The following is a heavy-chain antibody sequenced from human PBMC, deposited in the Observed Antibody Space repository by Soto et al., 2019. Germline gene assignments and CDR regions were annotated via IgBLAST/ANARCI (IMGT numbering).Heavy chain of an antibody. CDR1: GFTVSSYE. CDR3: TKEKSVINSAYDAFDI. J-gene: IGHJ3*02. Sequence: GGSLRLSCAASGFTVSSYEMDWVRQAPGKGLEWVAYISISGGTIYYGDSVEGRFTISRDNADNSLYLQMNSLRAEDTAVYYCTKEKSVINSAYDAFDIWGRGTVVTVSS. D-gene: IGHD5-12*01. CDR2: ISISGGTI. V-gene: IGHV3-48*03.